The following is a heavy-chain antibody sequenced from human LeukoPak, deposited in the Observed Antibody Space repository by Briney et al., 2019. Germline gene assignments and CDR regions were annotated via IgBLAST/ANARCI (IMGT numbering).Heavy chain of an antibody. CDR1: GFTLSGYS. CDR2: ISSSSTM. CDR3: ARARYCSGGSCQNFDY. V-gene: IGHV3-48*01. Sequence: PGGSLRLSCAASGFTLSGYSMNWVRQAPGKGLEWVSHISSSSTMYFADSVKGRFTISRDNAKNSLYLQMNSLRADDTALYYCARARYCSGGSCQNFDYWGQGTLVTVSS. J-gene: IGHJ4*02. D-gene: IGHD2-15*01.